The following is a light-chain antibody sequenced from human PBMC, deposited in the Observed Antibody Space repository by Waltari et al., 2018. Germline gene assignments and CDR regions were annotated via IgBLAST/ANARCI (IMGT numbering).Light chain of an antibody. CDR1: SSNIGSSY. CDR3: AAWDDSLSVNWV. Sequence: QSVLTQPPSASGTPGQRVTISCSGSSSNIGSSYVYWYQQLPGTAPKLLIYRSNQRPSGVPDRFSGSKSGTSASPAISGLRSEDEADYYCAAWDDSLSVNWVFGGGTKLTVL. CDR2: RSN. V-gene: IGLV1-47*01. J-gene: IGLJ3*02.